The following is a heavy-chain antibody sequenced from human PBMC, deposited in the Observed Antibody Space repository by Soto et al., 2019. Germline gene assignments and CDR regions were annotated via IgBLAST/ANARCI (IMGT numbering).Heavy chain of an antibody. CDR1: GGTFSSYA. J-gene: IGHJ4*02. CDR3: ARPRYCTNGVCPFDY. CDR2: IIPIFGTA. V-gene: IGHV1-69*13. Sequence: SVKVSCKASGGTFSSYAISWVRQAPGQGLEWMGGIIPIFGTANYAQKFQGRVTITADESTSTAYMELSSLRSEDTAVYYCARPRYCTNGVCPFDYWGQGTLVTVSS. D-gene: IGHD2-8*01.